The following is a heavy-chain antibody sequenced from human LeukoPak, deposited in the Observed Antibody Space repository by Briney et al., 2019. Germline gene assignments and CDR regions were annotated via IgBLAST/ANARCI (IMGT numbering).Heavy chain of an antibody. CDR3: ARLEIQLWFPTDDY. J-gene: IGHJ4*02. CDR1: GFTFGDYA. Sequence: GGSLRLSCTASGFTFGDYAMSWFRQAPGKGLEWVGFIRSKAYGGTTEYAASVRGRFTISRDDSKSIAYLQMNSLKTEDTAVYYCARLEIQLWFPTDDYWGQGTLVTVSS. V-gene: IGHV3-49*03. D-gene: IGHD5-18*01. CDR2: IRSKAYGGTT.